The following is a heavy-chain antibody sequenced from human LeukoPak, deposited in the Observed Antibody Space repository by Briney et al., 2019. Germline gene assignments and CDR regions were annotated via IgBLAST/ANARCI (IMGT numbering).Heavy chain of an antibody. D-gene: IGHD3-16*01. J-gene: IGHJ5*02. Sequence: GGSLRLSCAASGFTFTTYGMNWVRQAPGKGLEWVAYIDESGNYNTYYADSVKGRFTISRDNVKNSLSLQMSSLRAEDTAVYYCVRDDFYAVEFDPWGQGTQVIVSS. CDR2: IDESGNYNT. CDR3: VRDDFYAVEFDP. CDR1: GFTFTTYG. V-gene: IGHV3-21*01.